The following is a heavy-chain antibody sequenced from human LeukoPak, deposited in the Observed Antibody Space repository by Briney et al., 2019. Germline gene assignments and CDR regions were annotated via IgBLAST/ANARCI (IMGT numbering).Heavy chain of an antibody. CDR3: ARAGYCSGGSCYSGNWFDP. Sequence: ASVKVSCKASGYTFTSYYMHWVRQAPGQGLEWMGIINPSGGSTSYAQKFQGRVTMTRDTFTSTVYMELSSLRSEDTAVYYCARAGYCSGGSCYSGNWFDPWGQGTLVTVSS. CDR2: INPSGGST. CDR1: GYTFTSYY. J-gene: IGHJ5*02. V-gene: IGHV1-46*01. D-gene: IGHD2-15*01.